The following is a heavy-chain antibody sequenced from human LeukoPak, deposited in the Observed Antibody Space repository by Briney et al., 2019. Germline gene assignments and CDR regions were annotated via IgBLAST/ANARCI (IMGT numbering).Heavy chain of an antibody. CDR1: RFTFSSYA. Sequence: PGGSLRLSCAASRFTFSSYAMHWVRQAPGKGLEWEGVISYDGSNKYYADSVKGRFTISRDNSKNTLYLQMNSLRAEDTAVYYCATDSSGWYEYYAFDIWGQGTMVTVSS. CDR2: ISYDGSNK. D-gene: IGHD6-19*01. J-gene: IGHJ3*02. V-gene: IGHV3-30*04. CDR3: ATDSSGWYEYYAFDI.